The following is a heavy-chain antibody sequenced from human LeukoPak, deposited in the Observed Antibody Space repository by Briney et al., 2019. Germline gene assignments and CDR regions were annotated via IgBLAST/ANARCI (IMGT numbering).Heavy chain of an antibody. CDR2: IYYRGST. J-gene: IGHJ6*03. CDR1: GGSISSSSYY. Sequence: PSETLSLTCTVSGGSISSSSYYWGWIRQPPGKGLEWIGSIYYRGSTYYNPSLKSRVTISVDTSKNQFSLKLSSVTAADTAVYYCARRQSNYYGSGSYIIGRYYMDVWGKGTTVTISS. V-gene: IGHV4-39*07. CDR3: ARRQSNYYGSGSYIIGRYYMDV. D-gene: IGHD3-10*01.